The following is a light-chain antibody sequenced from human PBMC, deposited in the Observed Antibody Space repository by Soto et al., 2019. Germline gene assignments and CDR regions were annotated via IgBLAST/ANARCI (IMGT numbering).Light chain of an antibody. V-gene: IGKV1-39*01. J-gene: IGKJ1*01. CDR1: QIINRW. Sequence: DIQMTQSPSTLSASVVDRVTITCRASQIINRWLAWYQQKPGKAPKLLIYAASSLQSGVPSRFSGSGSGTDFTLTISSLQPEDFATYYCQQSYSTPPKWTFGQGTKVDIK. CDR3: QQSYSTPPKWT. CDR2: AAS.